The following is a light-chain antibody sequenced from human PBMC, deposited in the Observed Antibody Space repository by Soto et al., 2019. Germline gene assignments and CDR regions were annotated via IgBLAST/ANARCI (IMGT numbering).Light chain of an antibody. CDR1: QDISNY. Sequence: DIKMTQSPSSLSASVADRVTITCRASQDISNYLAWYQQKPGKVPKLLIYAASNLQSGVPSRFSGSGSGTDFTLTISSLQPEDFATYYCQKYNSAPPTFAQGTKVDI. J-gene: IGKJ1*01. CDR2: AAS. V-gene: IGKV1-27*01. CDR3: QKYNSAPPT.